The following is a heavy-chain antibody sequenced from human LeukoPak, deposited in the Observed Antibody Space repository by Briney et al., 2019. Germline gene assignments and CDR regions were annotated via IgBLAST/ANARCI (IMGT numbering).Heavy chain of an antibody. CDR3: ARDLGYCSGGSCYHDY. J-gene: IGHJ4*02. CDR2: IYHSGST. CDR1: GGSISSSNW. D-gene: IGHD2-15*01. Sequence: PSETLSLTCAVPGGSISSSNWWSWVRQPPGKGLEWIGEIYHSGSTNYNPSLKSRVTISVDKSKNQFSLKLSSVTAADTAVYYCARDLGYCSGGSCYHDYWGQGTLVTVSS. V-gene: IGHV4-4*02.